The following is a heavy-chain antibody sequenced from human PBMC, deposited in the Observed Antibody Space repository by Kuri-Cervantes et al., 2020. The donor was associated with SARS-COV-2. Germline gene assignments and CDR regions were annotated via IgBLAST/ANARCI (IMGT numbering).Heavy chain of an antibody. CDR1: GYTFTSYG. D-gene: IGHD1-14*01. CDR2: ISAYNGNT. Sequence: ASVKVSCKASGYTFTSYGISWVRQAPGQGLEWMGWISAYNGNTNYAQKLQGRVTMTTDTSTSTACMELRSLRSDDTAVYYCARYWVTTDFDYWGQGTLVTVSS. V-gene: IGHV1-18*01. CDR3: ARYWVTTDFDY. J-gene: IGHJ4*02.